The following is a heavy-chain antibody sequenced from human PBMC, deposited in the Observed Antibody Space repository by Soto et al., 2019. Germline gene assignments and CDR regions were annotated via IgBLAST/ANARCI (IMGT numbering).Heavy chain of an antibody. CDR3: AREAGEQRGLDF. CDR1: GGSITTGGYS. J-gene: IGHJ4*01. V-gene: IGHV4-31*03. D-gene: IGHD3-16*01. Sequence: QVLLQESGPGLVKPSETLSLICLVSGGSITTGGYSWSWILQHPGKGLDWIGNIYYSGSTSYNPSLKSGLTISVDTSKNQFSLKLTSVTAADTAVYYCAREAGEQRGLDFWGQGTLVTVSS. CDR2: IYYSGST.